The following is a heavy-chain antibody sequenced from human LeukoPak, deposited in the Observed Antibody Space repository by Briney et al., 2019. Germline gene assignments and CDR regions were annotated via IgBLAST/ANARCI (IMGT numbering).Heavy chain of an antibody. V-gene: IGHV3-21*06. J-gene: IGHJ4*02. Sequence: PGGSLGLSCAACGFAFSTYTMNWARQAPGKGLKWVASINSGGTTTHYADSVKGRFTISRDNAQNVLYLQMNGLRVDDAAVYYCLRGDSRDFWGQGTLVTVSS. D-gene: IGHD3-22*01. CDR2: INSGGTTT. CDR3: LRGDSRDF. CDR1: GFAFSTYT.